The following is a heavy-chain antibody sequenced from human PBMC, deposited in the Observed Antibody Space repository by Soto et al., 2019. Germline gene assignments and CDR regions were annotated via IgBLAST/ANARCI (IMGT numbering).Heavy chain of an antibody. J-gene: IGHJ4*02. CDR3: ARDPDAYLSLWGYDY. Sequence: EVQLLESGGGLVQTGGSLRLSCAASGFTFSYYAMNWVRQTPGKGLEWVANVSATGATTHYADSVKGRFSISRDNSKNTVYLQMNSLRAEDTALYYCARDPDAYLSLWGYDYWGQGTLVTASS. CDR1: GFTFSYYA. V-gene: IGHV3-23*01. D-gene: IGHD3-16*01. CDR2: VSATGATT.